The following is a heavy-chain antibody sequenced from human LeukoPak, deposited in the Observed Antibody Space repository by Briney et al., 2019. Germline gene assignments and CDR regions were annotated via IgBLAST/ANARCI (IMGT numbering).Heavy chain of an antibody. Sequence: ASVKVSCKASGYTFTGYHIHWVRQAPGQGLEWMGRINPYSGDTNFAQKFQGRVTMTTDTSTSTAYMELRSLRSDDTAVYYCARVRVNRRDPPDYWGQGTLVTVSS. CDR3: ARVRVNRRDPPDY. D-gene: IGHD1-14*01. CDR2: INPYSGDT. CDR1: GYTFTGYH. J-gene: IGHJ4*02. V-gene: IGHV1-2*06.